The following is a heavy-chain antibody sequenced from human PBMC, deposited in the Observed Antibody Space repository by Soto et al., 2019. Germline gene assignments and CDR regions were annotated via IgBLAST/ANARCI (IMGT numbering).Heavy chain of an antibody. V-gene: IGHV4-39*01. D-gene: IGHD2-2*01. CDR1: GGSISSSSYY. J-gene: IGHJ6*03. Sequence: QLQLQESGPGLVKPSETLSLTCTVSGGSISSSSYYWGWIRQPPGKGLEWIGSIYYSGSTYYNPSLKSRVTISVDTSKNQFSLKLSSVTAADTAVYYCATSGDDCSSTSCYEDYYYYMDVWGKGTTVTVSS. CDR2: IYYSGST. CDR3: ATSGDDCSSTSCYEDYYYYMDV.